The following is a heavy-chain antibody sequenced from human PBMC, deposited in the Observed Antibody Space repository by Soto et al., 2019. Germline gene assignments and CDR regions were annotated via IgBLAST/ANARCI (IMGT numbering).Heavy chain of an antibody. CDR2: ISSSGGTI. CDR1: GFTFSSYS. V-gene: IGHV3-48*01. CDR3: ATRSKQLVFDY. Sequence: GGSLRLSCAVSGFTFSSYSMNWVRQAPGKGLEWVSYISSSGGTIYYADSVKGRFTISVDKSKNQFSLKLSSVTAADTAVYYCATRSKQLVFDYWGQGTLVTVSS. J-gene: IGHJ4*02. D-gene: IGHD6-6*01.